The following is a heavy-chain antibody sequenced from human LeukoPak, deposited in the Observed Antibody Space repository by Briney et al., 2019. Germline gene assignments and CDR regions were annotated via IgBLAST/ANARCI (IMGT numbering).Heavy chain of an antibody. Sequence: PGGSLRLSCAASGFTFSSYVMHWVRQAPGKGLEWVAVISVDGNNKYYADSVKGRFTISRDNSKNTLFLQMNSLIAEDTAVYYCAKDLRGYSSAWLDYWGQGTLVTVSS. CDR2: ISVDGNNK. J-gene: IGHJ4*02. V-gene: IGHV3-30*18. CDR1: GFTFSSYV. CDR3: AKDLRGYSSAWLDY. D-gene: IGHD6-19*01.